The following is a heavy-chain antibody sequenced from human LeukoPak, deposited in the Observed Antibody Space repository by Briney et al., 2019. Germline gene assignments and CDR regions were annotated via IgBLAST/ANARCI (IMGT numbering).Heavy chain of an antibody. CDR3: AKDLSRTAMVWDY. J-gene: IGHJ4*02. CDR1: GFTFSTYA. CDR2: ISGSGGST. V-gene: IGHV3-23*01. Sequence: GGSLRLSCAASGFTFSTYALSWVRQAPGKGLEWVSAISGSGGSTYYADSVKGRFTISRDNSKNTLYLQMNSLRAEDTAVYYCAKDLSRTAMVWDYWGQGTLVTVSS. D-gene: IGHD5-18*01.